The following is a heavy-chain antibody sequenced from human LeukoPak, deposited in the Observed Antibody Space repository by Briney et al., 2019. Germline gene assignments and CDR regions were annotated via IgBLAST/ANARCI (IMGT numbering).Heavy chain of an antibody. CDR2: ISVTSTYI. D-gene: IGHD2-2*01. V-gene: IGHV3-21*06. CDR1: GFTFRTYS. Sequence: GGSLRLSCAAFGFTFRTYSMNWVRQPPGEGLEWVSSISVTSTYIYYAESVKGRFTISRDNGESSLYLQMDSLRAEDTAVYYCARVGADTSYAPDYRGQGTLVTVSS. CDR3: ARVGADTSYAPDY. J-gene: IGHJ4*02.